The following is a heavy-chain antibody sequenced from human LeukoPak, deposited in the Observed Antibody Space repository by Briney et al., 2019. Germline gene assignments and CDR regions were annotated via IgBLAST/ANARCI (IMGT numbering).Heavy chain of an antibody. D-gene: IGHD5-24*01. J-gene: IGHJ4*02. Sequence: GGSLRLSCAGSGFTFSSYAMSWVRQAPGKGLEWVSAITDSGGSTYHADSVKGRFTISRDNAKNSLYLQMNSLRAEDTAVYYCARGHQLRHPVYFDYWGQGTLVTVSS. CDR1: GFTFSSYA. CDR2: ITDSGGST. CDR3: ARGHQLRHPVYFDY. V-gene: IGHV3-23*01.